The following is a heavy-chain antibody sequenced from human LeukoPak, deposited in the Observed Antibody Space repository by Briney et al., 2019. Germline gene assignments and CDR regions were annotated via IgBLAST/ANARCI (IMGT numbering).Heavy chain of an antibody. CDR1: GFTFSSYS. CDR3: AREARGGAPHFDY. J-gene: IGHJ4*02. V-gene: IGHV3-21*01. Sequence: PGGSLRLSCAASGFTFSSYSMNWVRQAPGKGLEWASSISSSSSYIYYADSVKGRFTISRDNAKNSLYLQMNSLRAEDTAVYYCAREARGGAPHFDYWGQGTLVTVSS. D-gene: IGHD3-10*01. CDR2: ISSSSSYI.